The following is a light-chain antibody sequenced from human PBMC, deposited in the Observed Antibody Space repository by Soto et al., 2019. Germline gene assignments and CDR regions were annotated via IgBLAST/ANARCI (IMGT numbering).Light chain of an antibody. CDR3: KQSYSTPPT. V-gene: IGKV1-39*01. CDR2: AAS. Sequence: DIQMTQSPSSLSASVGDRVTITCRASQSISSYLNWYQQKPGKAPKLLIYAASSLQSGVPSRFSGSGSGTDFTLTISSLQTEDFATYYCKQSYSTPPTFGQGTKVDIK. J-gene: IGKJ1*01. CDR1: QSISSY.